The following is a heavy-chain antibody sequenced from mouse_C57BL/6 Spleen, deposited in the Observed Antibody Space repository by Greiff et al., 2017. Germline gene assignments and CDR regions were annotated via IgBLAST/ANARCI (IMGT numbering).Heavy chain of an antibody. D-gene: IGHD4-1*01. Sequence: VQLQQSGAELVKPGASVKISCKASGYAFSSYWMNWVKQRPGKGLEWIGQIYPGDGDTNYNGKFKGKATLTADKSSSTAYMQLSSLTSEDSAVYFCARGGTRCYFDYWGQGTTLTVSS. V-gene: IGHV1-80*01. CDR2: IYPGDGDT. CDR1: GYAFSSYW. J-gene: IGHJ2*01. CDR3: ARGGTRCYFDY.